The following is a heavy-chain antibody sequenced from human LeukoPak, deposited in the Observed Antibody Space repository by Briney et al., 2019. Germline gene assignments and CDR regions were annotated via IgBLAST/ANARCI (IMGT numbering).Heavy chain of an antibody. CDR1: GFTVSTNS. D-gene: IGHD6-6*01. Sequence: GGSLRLSCAASGFTVSTNSMSWVRQPPGKGLEWVSVIYSGGSTYYVDSVKGRFTISRDNSKNTLYLQMNSLRAEDTAVYYCAASSIAARFGPSNFDYWGQGTLVTVSS. CDR3: AASSIAARFGPSNFDY. J-gene: IGHJ4*02. V-gene: IGHV3-53*01. CDR2: IYSGGST.